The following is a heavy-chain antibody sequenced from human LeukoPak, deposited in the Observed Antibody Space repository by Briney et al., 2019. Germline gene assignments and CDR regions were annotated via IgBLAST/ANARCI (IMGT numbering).Heavy chain of an antibody. CDR1: GGSLSSSSYY. CDR3: ARHLGAGYYYDSSGYFSWFDP. V-gene: IGHV4-39*01. D-gene: IGHD3-22*01. CDR2: IYYSGST. J-gene: IGHJ5*02. Sequence: WETLSLTCTVSGGSLSSSSYYWGWIRQPPGKGLEWIGSIYYSGSTYYNPSLKSRVTISVDTSKNQFSLKLSSVTAADTAVYYCARHLGAGYYYDSSGYFSWFDPWGQGTLVTVSS.